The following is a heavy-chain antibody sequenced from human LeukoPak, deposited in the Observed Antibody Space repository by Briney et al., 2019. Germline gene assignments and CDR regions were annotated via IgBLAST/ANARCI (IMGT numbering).Heavy chain of an antibody. CDR2: INPNSGGT. J-gene: IGHJ3*02. CDR3: ARARDGYNLIAFDI. V-gene: IGHV1-2*06. CDR1: GYTFTGYY. D-gene: IGHD5-24*01. Sequence: ASVKVSCKASGYTFTGYYMHWVRQAPGRGLEWMGRINPNSGGTNYAQKFQGRVTMTRDTSISTAYMELSRLRSDDTAVYYCARARDGYNLIAFDIWGQGTMVTVSS.